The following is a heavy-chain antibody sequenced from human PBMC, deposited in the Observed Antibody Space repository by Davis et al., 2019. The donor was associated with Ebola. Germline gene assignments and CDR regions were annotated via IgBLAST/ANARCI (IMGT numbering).Heavy chain of an antibody. CDR2: INHSGST. CDR3: ARVYYYYYYMDV. CDR1: GGSFSGYY. V-gene: IGHV4-34*01. Sequence: PSETLSLTCAVYGGSFSGYYWSWIRQPPGKGLEWIGEINHSGSTNYNPSLKSRVTISVDTSKNQFSLKLSSVTAEDTAVYYCARVYYYYYYMDVWGKGTTVTVSS. J-gene: IGHJ6*03.